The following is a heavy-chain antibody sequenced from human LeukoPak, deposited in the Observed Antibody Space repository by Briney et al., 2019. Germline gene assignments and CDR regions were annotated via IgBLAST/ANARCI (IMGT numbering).Heavy chain of an antibody. CDR1: GFTFGDYA. J-gene: IGHJ4*02. CDR3: SPSSGWPTTFYFDY. CDR2: IRSKAYGGTT. D-gene: IGHD6-19*01. V-gene: IGHV3-49*03. Sequence: PGGSLRLSCTASGFTFGDYAMSWFRQAPGKGLEWVGFIRSKAYGGTTEYAASVKGRFTISRDDSKSIAYLQMNSLKTEDTAVYYCSPSSGWPTTFYFDYWGQGTLVTVSS.